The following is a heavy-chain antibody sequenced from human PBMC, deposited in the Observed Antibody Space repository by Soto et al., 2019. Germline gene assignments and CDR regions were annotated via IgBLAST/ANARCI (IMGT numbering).Heavy chain of an antibody. V-gene: IGHV1-69*13. CDR3: ARALEYSSSSGRYWYFDL. Sequence: SVKVSCKASGGTFSSYAISWVRQAPGQGLEWMGGIIPIFGTANYAQKFQGRVTITADESTSTAYMELSSLRSEDTAVYYCARALEYSSSSGRYWYFDLWGRGTLVTVSS. D-gene: IGHD6-6*01. J-gene: IGHJ2*01. CDR1: GGTFSSYA. CDR2: IIPIFGTA.